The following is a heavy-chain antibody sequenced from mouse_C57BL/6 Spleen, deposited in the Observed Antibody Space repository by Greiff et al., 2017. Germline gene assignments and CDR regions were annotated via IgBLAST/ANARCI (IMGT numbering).Heavy chain of an antibody. Sequence: EVKLMESGPGLVKPSQSLSLTCSVTGYSITSGYYWNWIRQFPGNKLEWMGYISYDGSNNYNPSLKNRISITRDTSKNQFFLKLNSVTTEDTATYYCARDWYYGCDDWGQGTTLTVSS. D-gene: IGHD1-1*01. V-gene: IGHV3-6*01. CDR3: ARDWYYGCDD. CDR1: GYSITSGYY. J-gene: IGHJ2*01. CDR2: ISYDGSN.